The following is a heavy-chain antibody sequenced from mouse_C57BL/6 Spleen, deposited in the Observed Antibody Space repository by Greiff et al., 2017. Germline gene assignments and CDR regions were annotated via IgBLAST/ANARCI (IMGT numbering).Heavy chain of an antibody. CDR1: GYTFTSYW. CDR2: IDPSDSYT. J-gene: IGHJ1*03. V-gene: IGHV1-69*01. D-gene: IGHD1-1*01. Sequence: QVQLQQPGAELVMPGASVKLSCKASGYTFTSYWMHWVKQRPGQGLEWIGEIDPSDSYTNYNQKFKGKSTLTVDKSSSTAYMQLSSLTSEDSAVYYCARLHYYGSRGYFDVWGTGTTVTVSS. CDR3: ARLHYYGSRGYFDV.